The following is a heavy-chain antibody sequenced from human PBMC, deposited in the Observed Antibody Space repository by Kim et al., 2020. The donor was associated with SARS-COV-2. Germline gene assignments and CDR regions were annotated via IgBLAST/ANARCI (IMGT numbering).Heavy chain of an antibody. Sequence: SETLSLTCTVSGGSISSYYWSWIRQPPGKGLEWIGYIYYSGSTNYNPSLKSRVTISVDTSKNQSSLKLSSVTAADTAVYYCARVSWSYYGLFDYWGQGTLVTVSS. J-gene: IGHJ4*02. CDR1: GGSISSYY. CDR2: IYYSGST. CDR3: ARVSWSYYGLFDY. D-gene: IGHD1-26*01. V-gene: IGHV4-59*01.